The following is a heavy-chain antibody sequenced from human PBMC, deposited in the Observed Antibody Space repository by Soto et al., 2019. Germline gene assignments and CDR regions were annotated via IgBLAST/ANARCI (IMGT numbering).Heavy chain of an antibody. D-gene: IGHD6-13*01. CDR3: ARPLPYSSSGHS. V-gene: IGHV1-18*01. CDR1: GYTFTTYG. Sequence: QVQLVQSGAEVKKPGASVKVSCKASGYTFTTYGISWVRQAPGQGLEWMGWISASNGNTYYGQKFQGRVTMTTDSCTSTDYMALPSLTSHDKAVYYCARPLPYSSSGHSWGRGTLVTVP. J-gene: IGHJ4*02. CDR2: ISASNGNT.